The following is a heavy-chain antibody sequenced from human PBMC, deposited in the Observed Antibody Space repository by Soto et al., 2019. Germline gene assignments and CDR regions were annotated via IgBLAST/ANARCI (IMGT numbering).Heavy chain of an antibody. D-gene: IGHD2-15*01. Sequence: VASVKVSCKASGGTFSSYAISWVRQAPGQGLEWIGGIIPIFGTANYAQKFQGRVTITADESTSTAYMELSSLRSEDTAVYYCARSPDIVVVVAAGGYFDYWGQGTLVTVSS. V-gene: IGHV1-69*13. CDR1: GGTFSSYA. CDR2: IIPIFGTA. J-gene: IGHJ4*02. CDR3: ARSPDIVVVVAAGGYFDY.